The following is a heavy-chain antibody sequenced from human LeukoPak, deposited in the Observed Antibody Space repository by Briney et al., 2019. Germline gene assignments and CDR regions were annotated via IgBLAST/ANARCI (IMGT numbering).Heavy chain of an antibody. CDR1: GASISSYY. CDR3: ARFNFRQNRYSSGRNRRGYFDY. J-gene: IGHJ4*02. CDR2: INHSGST. V-gene: IGHV4-34*01. Sequence: SETLSLTCTVSGASISSYYWSWIRQPPGKGLEWIGEINHSGSTNYNPSLKSRVTISVDTSKNQFSLKLSSVTAADTAVYYCARFNFRQNRYSSGRNRRGYFDYWGQGTLVTVSS. D-gene: IGHD6-19*01.